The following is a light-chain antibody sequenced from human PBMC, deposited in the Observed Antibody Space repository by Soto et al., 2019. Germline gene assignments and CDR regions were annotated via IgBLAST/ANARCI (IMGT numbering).Light chain of an antibody. J-gene: IGLJ2*01. CDR1: SGDVGGYNY. Sequence: QSALTQPASVSGSPGQSITISCTGTSGDVGGYNYVSWYQHHPGKAPKLVIFDVSYRPSGVSDRFSGSKSGNTASLTISGLQVEDEADYYCSSYTSVSSVVFGGGTKVTVL. CDR3: SSYTSVSSVV. CDR2: DVS. V-gene: IGLV2-14*03.